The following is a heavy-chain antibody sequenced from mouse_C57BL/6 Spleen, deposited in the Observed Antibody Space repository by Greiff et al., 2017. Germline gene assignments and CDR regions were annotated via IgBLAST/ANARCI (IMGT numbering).Heavy chain of an antibody. CDR3: ARSENWGDWYFDV. CDR1: GYTFTDHT. D-gene: IGHD4-1*01. CDR2: IYPRDGST. Sequence: VQGVESDAELVKPGASVKISCKVSGYTFTDHTIHWMKQRPEQGLEWIGYIYPRDGSTKYNEKFKGKATLTADTSSSTAYMQLNSLTSEDSAVDFCARSENWGDWYFDVWGTGTTVTVSS. V-gene: IGHV1-78*01. J-gene: IGHJ1*03.